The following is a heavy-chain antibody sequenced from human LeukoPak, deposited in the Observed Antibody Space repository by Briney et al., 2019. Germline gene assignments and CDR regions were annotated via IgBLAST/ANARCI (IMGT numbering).Heavy chain of an antibody. CDR2: ITSSGSSI. J-gene: IGHJ4*02. V-gene: IGHV3-48*03. CDR1: GFTFSSYE. CDR3: ARVCYSSSWCEFDY. Sequence: PGGSLRLSCAASGFTFSSYEMNWVRQAPGKGLEWVSYITSSGSSIYYADSVKGRFTISRDNAKNSLYLQMNSLRAEDTAVYYCARVCYSSSWCEFDYWGQGTLVTVSS. D-gene: IGHD6-13*01.